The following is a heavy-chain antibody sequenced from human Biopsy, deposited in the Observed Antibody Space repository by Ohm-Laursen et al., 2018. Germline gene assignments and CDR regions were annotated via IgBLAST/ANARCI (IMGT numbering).Heavy chain of an antibody. J-gene: IGHJ5*02. CDR2: INDSGRT. V-gene: IGHV4-34*01. CDR3: ARGTNYYGSGRNRHWFDP. D-gene: IGHD3-10*01. Sequence: SQTLSLTCGVYGGSFSGYYCSWIRQPPGKGLEWIGEINDSGRTNYNPSLRSRVTFSVDTSKNQFPLKLSSVTAADTAVYYCARGTNYYGSGRNRHWFDPWGQGTQVTVSS. CDR1: GGSFSGYY.